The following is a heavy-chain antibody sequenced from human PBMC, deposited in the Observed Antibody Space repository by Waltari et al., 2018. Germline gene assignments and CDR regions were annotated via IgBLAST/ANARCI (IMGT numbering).Heavy chain of an antibody. V-gene: IGHV3-23*03. CDR3: AKDPGDYGGLDY. J-gene: IGHJ4*02. D-gene: IGHD4-17*01. Sequence: EVQLLESGGGLFQPGGSLRLSCAASGFPFSSYAMTWFRQAPGKGLEWVSVIYSGGSKYYADSVKGRFTISRDNYKNTLYLQMNSLRAEDTAVYYCAKDPGDYGGLDYWGQGTLVTVSS. CDR2: IYSGGSK. CDR1: GFPFSSYA.